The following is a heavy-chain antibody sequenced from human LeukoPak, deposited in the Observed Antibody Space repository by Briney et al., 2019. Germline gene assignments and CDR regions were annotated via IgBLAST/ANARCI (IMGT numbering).Heavy chain of an antibody. D-gene: IGHD3-10*01. CDR1: GFTFSTYA. V-gene: IGHV3-23*01. Sequence: GGSLRLSCAASGFTFSTYAMSWVRQAPGKGLEWVSAMGGSGTGTSYAESVQGRFTISRDNSKNTLYLQMNSLRAEDTAVYYCAKGLYQYFGSGSYTLDHWGQGTQVTVSS. CDR2: MGGSGTGT. J-gene: IGHJ4*02. CDR3: AKGLYQYFGSGSYTLDH.